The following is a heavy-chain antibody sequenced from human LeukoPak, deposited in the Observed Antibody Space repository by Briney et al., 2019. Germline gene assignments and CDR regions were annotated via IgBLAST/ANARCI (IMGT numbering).Heavy chain of an antibody. CDR1: GFTFDVFG. J-gene: IGHJ4*02. CDR2: INRNGGST. V-gene: IGHV3-20*04. CDR3: ARVGTTVVTLDY. Sequence: TGGSLRLSCAASGFTFDVFGMSWDRQAQGRGRGWVSGINRNGGSTSYANSVKGRFTISRDNAKNSLYLQMNSLRAEDTALYSCARVGTTVVTLDYWGQGTLVTVSS. D-gene: IGHD4-23*01.